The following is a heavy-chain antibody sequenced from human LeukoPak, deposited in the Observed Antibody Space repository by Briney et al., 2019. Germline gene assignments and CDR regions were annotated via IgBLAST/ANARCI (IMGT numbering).Heavy chain of an antibody. CDR1: GGSISSYY. J-gene: IGHJ6*03. CDR3: ARAEIRITMVRGVIGRAEDYYYYYMDV. CDR2: IYYSGST. D-gene: IGHD3-10*01. V-gene: IGHV4-59*08. Sequence: SETLSLTCTVSGGSISSYYWSWIRQPPGKGLEWIGYIYYSGSTNYNPSLKSRVIISVDTSKNQFSLKLSSVTAADTAVYYCARAEIRITMVRGVIGRAEDYYYYYMDVWGKGTTVTISS.